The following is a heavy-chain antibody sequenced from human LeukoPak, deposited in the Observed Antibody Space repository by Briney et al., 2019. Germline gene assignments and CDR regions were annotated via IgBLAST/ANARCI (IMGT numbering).Heavy chain of an antibody. CDR1: GYTFTGYY. Sequence: ASVKVSCKASGYTFTGYYMHWVRQAPGQGLEWMGWINPNSGGTNYAQKFQGRVTMTRDTSISTAYMELSRLRSDDTAVYYCAGGSTLTTVTPRGLYYYMDVWGKGTTVTVSS. CDR2: INPNSGGT. CDR3: AGGSTLTTVTPRGLYYYMDV. V-gene: IGHV1-2*02. D-gene: IGHD4-17*01. J-gene: IGHJ6*03.